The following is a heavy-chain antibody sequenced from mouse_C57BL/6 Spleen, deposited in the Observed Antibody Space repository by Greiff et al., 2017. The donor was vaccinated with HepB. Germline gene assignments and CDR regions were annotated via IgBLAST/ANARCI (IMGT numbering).Heavy chain of an antibody. Sequence: EVQLQQSGPELVKPGASVKISCKASGYTFTDYYMNWVKQSHGKSLEWIGDINPNNGGTSYNQKFKGKATLSVDKYSSTAYMELRSLTSEDSAVYYCAREELGQGYWGQGTTLTVSS. CDR3: AREELGQGY. J-gene: IGHJ2*01. D-gene: IGHD4-1*01. V-gene: IGHV1-26*01. CDR1: GYTFTDYY. CDR2: INPNNGGT.